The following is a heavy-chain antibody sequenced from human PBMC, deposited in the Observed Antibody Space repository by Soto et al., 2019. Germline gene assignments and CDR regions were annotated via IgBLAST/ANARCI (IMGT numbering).Heavy chain of an antibody. CDR2: ISYDGSNK. J-gene: IGHJ3*02. V-gene: IGHV3-30*03. D-gene: IGHD3-3*01. CDR3: ASRGGDFWSGYESDAFDI. CDR1: GFTFSSYG. Sequence: GGSLRLSCAASGFTFSSYGMHWVRQAPGKGLEWVAVISYDGSNKYYADSVKGRFTISRDNSKNTLYLQMNSLRAEDTAVYYCASRGGDFWSGYESDAFDIWGQGTMVTVSS.